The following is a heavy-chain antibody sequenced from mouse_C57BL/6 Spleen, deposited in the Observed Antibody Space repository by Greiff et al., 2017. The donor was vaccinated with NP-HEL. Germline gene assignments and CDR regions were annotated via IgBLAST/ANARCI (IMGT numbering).Heavy chain of an antibody. V-gene: IGHV3-6*01. Sequence: EVKLLESGPGLVKPSQSLSLTCSVTGYSITSGYYWNWIRQFPGNKLEWMGYISYDGSNNYNPSLKNRNSITRDTSKNQFFLKLNSVTTEDTATYYCANYYGSSYGYFDVWGTGTTVTVSS. CDR1: GYSITSGYY. J-gene: IGHJ1*03. CDR3: ANYYGSSYGYFDV. D-gene: IGHD1-1*01. CDR2: ISYDGSN.